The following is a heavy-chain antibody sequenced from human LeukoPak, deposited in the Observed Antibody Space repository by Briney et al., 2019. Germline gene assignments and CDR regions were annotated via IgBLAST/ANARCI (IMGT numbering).Heavy chain of an antibody. V-gene: IGHV3-7*01. CDR1: GFTFDDYG. D-gene: IGHD3-22*01. J-gene: IGHJ4*02. CDR2: IKPDGGEQ. Sequence: GGSLRLSCAASGFTFDDYGMSWVRQAPGKGLEWVASIKPDGGEQYYVDSVKGRLTISRDHAENSLFLQMDGLRAEDTAVYFCARLRFYDSSGPKYYFDYWGQGTLVIVSS. CDR3: ARLRFYDSSGPKYYFDY.